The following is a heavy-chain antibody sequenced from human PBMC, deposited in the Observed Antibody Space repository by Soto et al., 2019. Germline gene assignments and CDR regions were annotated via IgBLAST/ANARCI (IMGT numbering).Heavy chain of an antibody. J-gene: IGHJ4*02. CDR3: ARGFGGYRTYFDY. CDR2: IWYDGSNK. Sequence: QVQLVESGGGVVQPGRSLRLSCAASGFTFSSYGMHWVRQAPGKGLEWMAVIWYDGSNKYYADSVKGRFTISRDNSKNTLYLQMNSLRAEDTAVYYCARGFGGYRTYFDYWGQGTLVTVSS. V-gene: IGHV3-33*01. CDR1: GFTFSSYG. D-gene: IGHD2-15*01.